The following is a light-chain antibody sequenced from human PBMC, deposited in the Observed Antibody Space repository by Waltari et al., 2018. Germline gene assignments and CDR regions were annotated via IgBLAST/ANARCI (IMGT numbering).Light chain of an antibody. CDR3: PQSYSHPQT. J-gene: IGKJ2*01. CDR2: AAS. CDR1: QSIKIY. V-gene: IGKV1-39*01. Sequence: DTQLTQSPSSLSASVGERVTIACRASQSIKIYLNWYQQKSGKAPKLLIYAASNFQSVVPSRFIGIGSVTDFTLTISSLQPEDFATYYCPQSYSHPQTFGQGTKLEI.